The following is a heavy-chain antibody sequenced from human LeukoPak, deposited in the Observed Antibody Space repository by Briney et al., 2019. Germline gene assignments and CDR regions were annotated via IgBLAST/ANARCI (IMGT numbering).Heavy chain of an antibody. CDR2: ISGSGGST. D-gene: IGHD1-26*01. CDR3: AKEGIVGATTGYFDY. CDR1: GFTSSSYA. J-gene: IGHJ4*02. V-gene: IGHV3-23*01. Sequence: GGSLRLSCAASGFTSSSYAMSWVRQAPGKGLEWVSAISGSGGSTYYADSVKRRFTISRDNSKNTLYLQMNSLRAEDTAVYYCAKEGIVGATTGYFDYWGQGTLVTVSS.